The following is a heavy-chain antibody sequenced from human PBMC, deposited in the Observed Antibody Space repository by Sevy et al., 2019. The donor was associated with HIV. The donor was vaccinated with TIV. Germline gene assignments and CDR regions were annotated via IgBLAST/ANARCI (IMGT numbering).Heavy chain of an antibody. Sequence: GGSLRLSCAASGFTFSSYSMNWVRQAPGKGLEWVSSISSSSSYIYYADSVKGRFTISRDNAKNTLYLQMNSLRAEDTAVYYCAKDQYSSSWYVGYYFDYWGQGTLVTVSS. V-gene: IGHV3-21*01. CDR1: GFTFSSYS. CDR3: AKDQYSSSWYVGYYFDY. J-gene: IGHJ4*02. D-gene: IGHD6-13*01. CDR2: ISSSSSYI.